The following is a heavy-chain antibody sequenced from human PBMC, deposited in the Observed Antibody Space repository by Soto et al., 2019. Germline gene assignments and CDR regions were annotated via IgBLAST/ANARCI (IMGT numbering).Heavy chain of an antibody. V-gene: IGHV3-73*01. CDR3: TRLGSEMALKDI. CDR1: GFPFIGSA. CDR2: IRSKANSYAT. J-gene: IGHJ3*02. D-gene: IGHD6-25*01. Sequence: GVSLRLSCSASGFPFIGSAMHGVRQASGKGLEWVGRIRSKANSYATAYAASVKGRFTISRDDSKNTAYLQMNSLKTEDTAVYYCTRLGSEMALKDIWGQGTLVTVS.